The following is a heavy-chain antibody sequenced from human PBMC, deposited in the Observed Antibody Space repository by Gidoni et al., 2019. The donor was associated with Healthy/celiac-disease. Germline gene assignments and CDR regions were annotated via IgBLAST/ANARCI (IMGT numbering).Heavy chain of an antibody. Sequence: QVQLVQSGAAVTKPGASVPVSCKASGYTFPSYAMHGVRQAPGQRLEWMGWTNAGNGNTKYSQKCQGRVTITRDTSASTAYMELSSLRSEDTAVYYCARVQEGAGGYWGQGTLVTVSS. V-gene: IGHV1-3*01. CDR1: GYTFPSYA. D-gene: IGHD1-26*01. J-gene: IGHJ4*02. CDR2: TNAGNGNT. CDR3: ARVQEGAGGY.